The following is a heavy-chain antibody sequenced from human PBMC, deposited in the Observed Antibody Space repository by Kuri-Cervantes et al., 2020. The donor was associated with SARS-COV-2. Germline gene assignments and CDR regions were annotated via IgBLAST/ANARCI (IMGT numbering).Heavy chain of an antibody. Sequence: GSLRLSCTVSGGSISSYYWSWIRQPPGKGLEWIGEINHSGSTNYNPSLKSRVTISVDTSKNQFSLKLSSVTAADTAVYYCARATRGRDSHGLDYYGMDVWGQGTTVTSAS. CDR1: GGSISSYY. D-gene: IGHD3-16*01. V-gene: IGHV4-34*01. CDR2: INHSGST. CDR3: ARATRGRDSHGLDYYGMDV. J-gene: IGHJ6*01.